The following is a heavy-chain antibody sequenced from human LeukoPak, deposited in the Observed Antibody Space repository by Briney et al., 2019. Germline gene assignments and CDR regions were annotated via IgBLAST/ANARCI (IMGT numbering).Heavy chain of an antibody. CDR3: ARAWTTVTTVDY. V-gene: IGHV4-38-2*01. CDR2: IYHSGNT. Sequence: PSETLSLTCAVSGYSISSGYYWGWIRQPPGKGVECIGSIYHSGNTYYNPSLKSRVTISVDTSRNEFSLKLSSVAAADTAVYYCARAWTTVTTVDYWGQGTLVTVSS. D-gene: IGHD4-17*01. J-gene: IGHJ4*02. CDR1: GYSISSGYY.